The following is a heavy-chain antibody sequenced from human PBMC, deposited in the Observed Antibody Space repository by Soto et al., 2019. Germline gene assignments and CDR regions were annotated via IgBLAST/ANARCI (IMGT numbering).Heavy chain of an antibody. CDR2: ISAYNGNT. CDR3: ARDLSGVVVVPAATDGMDV. CDR1: GYTFTSYG. Sequence: QVQLVQSGAEVKKPGASVKVSCKASGYTFTSYGISWVRQAPGQGLEWMGWISAYNGNTNYAQKLQGRVTMTTDTSTSTAYMELRSLRSDATAVYYCARDLSGVVVVPAATDGMDVWGQGTTVTVSS. V-gene: IGHV1-18*04. J-gene: IGHJ6*02. D-gene: IGHD2-2*01.